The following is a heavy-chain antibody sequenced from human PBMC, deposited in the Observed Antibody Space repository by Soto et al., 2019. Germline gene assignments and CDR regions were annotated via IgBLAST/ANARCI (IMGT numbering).Heavy chain of an antibody. CDR1: GYTFTSYA. Sequence: ASVKVSCKASGYTFTSYAIDWVRQAPGQRLEWMGWINAGNGNTKYSQKLQGRVTITRDTSASTAYMELSSLRSEDTAVYYCARGFPFWFDPWGQGTLVTVSS. D-gene: IGHD3-16*01. CDR3: ARGFPFWFDP. CDR2: INAGNGNT. V-gene: IGHV1-3*01. J-gene: IGHJ5*02.